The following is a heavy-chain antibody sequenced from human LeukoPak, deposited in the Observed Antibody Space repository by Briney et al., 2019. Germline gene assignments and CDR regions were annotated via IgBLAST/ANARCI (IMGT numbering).Heavy chain of an antibody. V-gene: IGHV4-38-2*02. CDR1: GYSISSGYY. Sequence: PSETLSLTCTVSGYSISSGYYWGWIRQPPGKGLEWIGSIYHDGSTIYNPSLKSRVTISVDTSKNQFSLKLTSVTAADTAVYYCARSELDYWGQGTLVTVSS. J-gene: IGHJ4*02. CDR3: ARSELDY. CDR2: IYHDGST. D-gene: IGHD1-1*01.